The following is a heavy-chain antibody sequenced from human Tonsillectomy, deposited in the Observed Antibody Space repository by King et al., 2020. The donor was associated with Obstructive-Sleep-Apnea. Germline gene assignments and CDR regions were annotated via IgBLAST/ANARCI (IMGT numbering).Heavy chain of an antibody. CDR3: ARGGSYYDYVWGSYSTYYFDY. CDR1: GGSFSGYY. CDR2: INHSGST. J-gene: IGHJ4*02. Sequence: VQLQQWGAGLLKPSETLSLTCAVYGGSFSGYYWSWIRQPPGKGLEWIGEINHSGSTNYNPSLKSRVTISVDTSKNQFSLKLSSVTAADTAVYYCARGGSYYDYVWGSYSTYYFDYWGQGTLVTVSS. V-gene: IGHV4-34*01. D-gene: IGHD3-16*01.